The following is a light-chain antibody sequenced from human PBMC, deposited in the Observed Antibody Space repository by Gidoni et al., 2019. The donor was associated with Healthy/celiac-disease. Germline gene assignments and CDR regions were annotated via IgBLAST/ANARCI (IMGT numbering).Light chain of an antibody. CDR2: AAS. CDR1: QGISNY. J-gene: IGKJ3*01. CDR3: QKYNSAF. Sequence: DIQMTPSPSSLSASVGDRVTTTCRASQGISNYLAWYQQKPGKGPKLLIYAASTLQSGVPSRFSGSGSGTDFTITISSLQPEDVATYYWQKYNSAFFGPGTKVDIK. V-gene: IGKV1-27*01.